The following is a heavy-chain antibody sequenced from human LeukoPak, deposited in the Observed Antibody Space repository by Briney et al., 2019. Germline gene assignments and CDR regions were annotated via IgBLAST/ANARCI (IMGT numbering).Heavy chain of an antibody. D-gene: IGHD2-2*01. Sequence: ASVKVSCKASGYTFTSYDINWVRQATGQGLEWMGWMNPNSGNTGYAQKFQGRVTITRNTSISTAYMELRSLRSDDTAVYYCARDVTRNIVVVPAARPGAYWGQGTLVTVSS. CDR3: ARDVTRNIVVVPAARPGAY. V-gene: IGHV1-8*03. CDR2: MNPNSGNT. CDR1: GYTFTSYD. J-gene: IGHJ4*02.